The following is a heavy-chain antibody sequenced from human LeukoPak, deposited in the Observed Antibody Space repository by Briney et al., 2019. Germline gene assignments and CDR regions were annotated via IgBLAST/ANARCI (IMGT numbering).Heavy chain of an antibody. J-gene: IGHJ4*02. V-gene: IGHV1-18*01. CDR1: GYTLTELS. CDR3: ARVHDYGDYVLGY. D-gene: IGHD4-17*01. CDR2: ISAYNGNT. Sequence: ASVKVSCKVSGYTLTELSMHWVRQAPGQGLEWMGWISAYNGNTNYAQKLQGRVTMTTDTSTSTAYMELRSLRSDDTAVYYCARVHDYGDYVLGYWGQGTLVTVSS.